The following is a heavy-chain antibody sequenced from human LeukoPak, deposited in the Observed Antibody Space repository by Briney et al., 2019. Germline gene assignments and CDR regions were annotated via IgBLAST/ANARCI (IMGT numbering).Heavy chain of an antibody. CDR3: AREYYYGSY. CDR2: IYSGGST. D-gene: IGHD3-10*01. V-gene: IGHV3-53*01. J-gene: IGHJ4*02. Sequence: PGGSLRLSCAASRFTVSSNYMSWVRQAPGKGLEWVSVIYSGGSTYYADSVKGRFTISRDNSKNTLYLQMNSLRAEDTAVYYCAREYYYGSYWGQGTLVTVSS. CDR1: RFTVSSNY.